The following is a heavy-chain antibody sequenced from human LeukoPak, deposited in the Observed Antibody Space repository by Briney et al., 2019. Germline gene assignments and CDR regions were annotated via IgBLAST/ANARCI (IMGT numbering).Heavy chain of an antibody. CDR2: ISDSSAM. CDR3: ARDGGYSGYDADC. V-gene: IGHV3-48*01. J-gene: IGHJ4*02. Sequence: PGGSLGLSCAASGFTFSTYSMKWVRQAPGKGLEWVSYISDSSAMYYADSVRGRFTISRENDKNSLFLQMNSLRAEDTAVYYCARDGGYSGYDADCWGQGTLVTVSS. D-gene: IGHD5-12*01. CDR1: GFTFSTYS.